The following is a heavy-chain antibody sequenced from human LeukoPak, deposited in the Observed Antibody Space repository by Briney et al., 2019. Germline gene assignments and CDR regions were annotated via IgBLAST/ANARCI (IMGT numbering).Heavy chain of an antibody. V-gene: IGHV3-48*01. J-gene: IGHJ6*03. Sequence: GGSLRLSCAASGFTFSSYSMNWVRQAPGKGLERVSYISSSSSTKYYADSMKGRFTISRDNAKNSLYLQMNSLRAEDTAVYYCARGDPENYYYYYMDVWGKGTTVTVSS. D-gene: IGHD2-21*02. CDR3: ARGDPENYYYYYMDV. CDR1: GFTFSSYS. CDR2: ISSSSSTK.